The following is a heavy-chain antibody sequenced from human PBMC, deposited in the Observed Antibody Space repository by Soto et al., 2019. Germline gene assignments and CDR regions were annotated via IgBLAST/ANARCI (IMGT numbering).Heavy chain of an antibody. J-gene: IGHJ6*03. Sequence: EVQLVESGGGLVQPGGSLRLSCAASGFTVSSNYMSWVRQAPGKGLEWVSVIYSGGSTYYADSVKGRFTISRDNSKNTLYLQMNSLSAEDTAVYYCARGLRNYYYYYMDVWGKGTTVTVSS. CDR3: ARGLRNYYYYYMDV. D-gene: IGHD5-12*01. CDR2: IYSGGST. V-gene: IGHV3-66*01. CDR1: GFTVSSNY.